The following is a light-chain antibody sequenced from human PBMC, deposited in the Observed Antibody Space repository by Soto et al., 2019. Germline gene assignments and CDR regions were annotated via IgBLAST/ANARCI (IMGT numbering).Light chain of an antibody. J-gene: IGKJ4*01. CDR1: QSLLYSSNNKNY. Sequence: DLVLTPSPDSLAVSLGESATIDCRSSQSLLYSSNNKNYLAWYQQKPGQPPTLLIYWSSTRESGVPDRFSGSGSGTDFTLTISSLQAEDVAVYYCQQYYSTPLTFGGGTKVDVK. CDR2: WSS. V-gene: IGKV4-1*01. CDR3: QQYYSTPLT.